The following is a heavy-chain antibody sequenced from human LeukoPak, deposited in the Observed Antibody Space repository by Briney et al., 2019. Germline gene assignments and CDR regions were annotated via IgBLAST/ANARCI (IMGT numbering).Heavy chain of an antibody. Sequence: GGSLRLSCAASGFTFSSYWMSWVRQAPGKGLEWVANIKQDGSEKYYVDSVKGRFTISRDNAKNSLYQQMNSLRAEDTAVYYCARDGYYDFWSGYSEGAFDIWGQGTMVTVSS. D-gene: IGHD3-3*01. V-gene: IGHV3-7*01. J-gene: IGHJ3*02. CDR3: ARDGYYDFWSGYSEGAFDI. CDR2: IKQDGSEK. CDR1: GFTFSSYW.